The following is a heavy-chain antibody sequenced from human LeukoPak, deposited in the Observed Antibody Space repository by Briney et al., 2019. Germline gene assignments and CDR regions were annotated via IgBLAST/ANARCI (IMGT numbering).Heavy chain of an antibody. CDR3: AREDFWSGNYFDY. Sequence: ASVKVSCKASGYTFNGYYIHWVRQAPGQGLEWMGWINPNSGGTNYAQKFQGRVTMTRDTSISTAYMELSRLRSDDTAVFYCAREDFWSGNYFDYWGQGTLVTVSS. CDR1: GYTFNGYY. J-gene: IGHJ4*02. D-gene: IGHD3-3*01. CDR2: INPNSGGT. V-gene: IGHV1-2*02.